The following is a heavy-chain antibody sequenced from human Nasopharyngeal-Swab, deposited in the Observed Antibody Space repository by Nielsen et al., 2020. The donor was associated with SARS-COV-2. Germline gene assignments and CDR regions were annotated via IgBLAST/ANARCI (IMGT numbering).Heavy chain of an antibody. Sequence: GGSLRLSCAASGFTFSSYWMTWVRQPPGQGLEWVANINQDGSEKYYVDSVKGRFTISRDNADKSLYLEMNTLRAEDTAVYFCARFADYGDKSRFQPLPYWGRGTLVTVSS. CDR3: ARFADYGDKSRFQPLPY. CDR1: GFTFSSYW. CDR2: INQDGSEK. J-gene: IGHJ4*02. V-gene: IGHV3-7*01. D-gene: IGHD4-17*01.